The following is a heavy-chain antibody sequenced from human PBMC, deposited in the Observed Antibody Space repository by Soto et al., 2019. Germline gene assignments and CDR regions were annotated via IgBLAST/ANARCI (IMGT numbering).Heavy chain of an antibody. CDR1: GGSFSGYY. CDR3: ARGQYTPILAV. Sequence: SETLSLTWAVYGGSFSGYYWSWIRQPPGKGLEWIGEVNHSGSTNYNPSLKSRVTISVDTSKNQFSLKLSSVTAADTAVYYCARGQYTPILAVWGQGTTVTVSS. D-gene: IGHD2-2*02. CDR2: VNHSGST. J-gene: IGHJ6*02. V-gene: IGHV4-34*01.